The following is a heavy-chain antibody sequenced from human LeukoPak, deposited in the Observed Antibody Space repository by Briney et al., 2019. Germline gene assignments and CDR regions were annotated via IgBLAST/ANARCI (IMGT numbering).Heavy chain of an antibody. CDR2: IIPIFGTA. J-gene: IGHJ6*03. CDR3: ARGLLDWEFNMDV. V-gene: IGHV1-69*13. CDR1: GGTFSSYA. D-gene: IGHD3-10*01. Sequence: SVKVSCKASGGTFSSYAISWVRQAPGQGLEWMGGIIPIFGTANYAQKFQGRVTITADESTSTAYMELSSLRSEDTAVYYCARGLLDWEFNMDVWGKGTTVTVSS.